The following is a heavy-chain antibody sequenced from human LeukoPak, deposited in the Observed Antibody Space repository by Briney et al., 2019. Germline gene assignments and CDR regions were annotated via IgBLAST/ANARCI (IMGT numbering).Heavy chain of an antibody. J-gene: IGHJ3*02. D-gene: IGHD3-9*01. V-gene: IGHV3-23*01. CDR3: ARAPELRYFDWVLGRGDAFDI. CDR2: ISGSGGST. Sequence: GGSLRLSCAASGFTFSSYGMSWVRQAPGKGLEWFSAISGSGGSTYYADSVKGRFTISRDNAKNSLYLQMNSLRAEDTAVYYCARAPELRYFDWVLGRGDAFDIWGQGTMVTVSS. CDR1: GFTFSSYG.